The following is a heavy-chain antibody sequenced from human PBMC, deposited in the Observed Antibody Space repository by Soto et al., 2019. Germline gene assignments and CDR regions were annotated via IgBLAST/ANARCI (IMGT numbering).Heavy chain of an antibody. CDR1: GYNFASYW. V-gene: IGHV5-10-1*01. D-gene: IGHD2-2*01. CDR2: IDPIDSYT. CDR3: ASRYCRSASCPRNYYGMDV. Sequence: GESLKISCQGSGYNFASYWISWVRQMPGKGLEWMGRIDPIDSYTNYSPSFQGHVTISADKSISTAYLQWSSLKASDTAMYYCASRYCRSASCPRNYYGMDVWGQWTTVTVS. J-gene: IGHJ6*02.